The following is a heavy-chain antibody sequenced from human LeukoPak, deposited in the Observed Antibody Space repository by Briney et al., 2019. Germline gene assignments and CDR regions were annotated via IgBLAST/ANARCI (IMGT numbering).Heavy chain of an antibody. V-gene: IGHV4-39*01. Sequence: SETLSLTCTVSGGPISSSPYYWGWIRQPPGKGLEWLGSISYSGSTFYNPSLKSRLTISVDTSKNQFSLELSSLTAADTAVFYCARLSPYLGSGSSAFPDDFWGQGTLVTVSS. CDR2: ISYSGST. CDR1: GGPISSSPYY. D-gene: IGHD3-10*01. CDR3: ARLSPYLGSGSSAFPDDF. J-gene: IGHJ4*02.